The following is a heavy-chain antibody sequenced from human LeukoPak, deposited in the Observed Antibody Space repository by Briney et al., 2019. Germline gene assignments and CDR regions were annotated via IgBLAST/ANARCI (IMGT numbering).Heavy chain of an antibody. CDR2: ITSSGRYI. V-gene: IGHV3-21*01. CDR3: ARDGPDYYDRFYYYYMDV. Sequence: PGGSLRLSCAASGFTFSSYSMNWVRQAPGKGLEWVSSITSSGRYIYYADSVKGRFTISRDNAKNSLYLQMNSLRAEDTAVYYCARDGPDYYDRFYYYYMDVWGKGTTVTISS. CDR1: GFTFSSYS. J-gene: IGHJ6*03. D-gene: IGHD3-22*01.